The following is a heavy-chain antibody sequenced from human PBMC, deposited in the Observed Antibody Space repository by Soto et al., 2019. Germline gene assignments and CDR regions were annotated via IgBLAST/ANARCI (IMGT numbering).Heavy chain of an antibody. CDR2: IKQDGSEK. V-gene: IGHV3-7*01. Sequence: GGSLRLSCAASGFTFRSYWMTWVRQAPGKGLEWVANIKQDGSEKHHVNSVKGRFTISRDNAKKSMYLQMNSLRAEDTAVYYCARAATYFSDTSGYGYYFDYWGQGTLVTVSS. CDR3: ARAATYFSDTSGYGYYFDY. J-gene: IGHJ4*02. CDR1: GFTFRSYW. D-gene: IGHD3-22*01.